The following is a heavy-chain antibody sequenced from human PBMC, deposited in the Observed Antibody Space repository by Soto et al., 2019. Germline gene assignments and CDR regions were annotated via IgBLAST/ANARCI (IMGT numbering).Heavy chain of an antibody. V-gene: IGHV4-31*03. CDR2: IYYCGST. J-gene: IGHJ3*02. D-gene: IGHD3-10*01. CDR1: GGSISSGGYY. CDR3: ARYLNSITSAFDI. Sequence: QVQLQESGPGLVKPSQTLSLTCTVSGGSISSGGYYWSWIRQHPGRGLEWLGYIYYCGSTYYNPSLSIRVTISVDTVKNQLSLKLSSVTAADTAVYYCARYLNSITSAFDIWGQGTMVTVSS.